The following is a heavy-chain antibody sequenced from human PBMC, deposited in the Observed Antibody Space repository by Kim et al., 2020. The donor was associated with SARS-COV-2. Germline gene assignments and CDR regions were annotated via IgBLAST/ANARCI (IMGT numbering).Heavy chain of an antibody. Sequence: SVKVSCKASGGTFSSYAISWVRQAPGQGLEWMGGIIPIFGTANYAQKFQGRVTITADESTSTAYMELSSLRSEDTAVYYCARDRSGREQRWIRWFDPWGQGTLVTVSS. V-gene: IGHV1-69*13. J-gene: IGHJ5*02. CDR3: ARDRSGREQRWIRWFDP. D-gene: IGHD6-25*01. CDR2: IIPIFGTA. CDR1: GGTFSSYA.